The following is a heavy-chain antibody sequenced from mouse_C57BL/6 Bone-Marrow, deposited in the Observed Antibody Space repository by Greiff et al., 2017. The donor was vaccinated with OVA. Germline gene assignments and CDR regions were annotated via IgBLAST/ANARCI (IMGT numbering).Heavy chain of an antibody. D-gene: IGHD1-1*01. Sequence: VQLQQSGPELVKPGASVKISCKASGYTFTDYYMNWVKQSHGKSLEWIGDINPNNGGTSYNQKFKGKATLTVDKSSSTAYMELRSLTSEDSAVYYCAREIYYYGSSYAMDYWGQGTSVTVSS. J-gene: IGHJ4*01. CDR1: GYTFTDYY. CDR3: AREIYYYGSSYAMDY. CDR2: INPNNGGT. V-gene: IGHV1-26*01.